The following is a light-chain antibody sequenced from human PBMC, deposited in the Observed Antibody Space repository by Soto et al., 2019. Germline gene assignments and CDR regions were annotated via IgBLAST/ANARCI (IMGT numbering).Light chain of an antibody. CDR1: HDISNY. Sequence: DIQMTQSPTSLSASVGDRVTITCQASHDISNYLNWYQQKPGKAPKLLIYGASKLQTGVPSRFSGSGSGTDFTLTITSLQTEDFATYYCQQSSSTPLTFGGGTKVDI. J-gene: IGKJ4*01. CDR2: GAS. V-gene: IGKV1-39*01. CDR3: QQSSSTPLT.